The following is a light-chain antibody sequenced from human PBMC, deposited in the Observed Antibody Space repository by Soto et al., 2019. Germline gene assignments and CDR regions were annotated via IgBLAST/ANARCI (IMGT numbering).Light chain of an antibody. CDR2: EVT. Sequence: QSALTQPPSASGSPGQSVTISCTGTSSDLGYYNYVSWYQRRPGKAPKLLIYEVTKRPSGVPDRFSASKSGNTASLTVSGLQPEDEADYYCSSYAGSDNFMVFGGGTKVTVL. CDR3: SSYAGSDNFMV. J-gene: IGLJ2*01. V-gene: IGLV2-8*01. CDR1: SSDLGYYNY.